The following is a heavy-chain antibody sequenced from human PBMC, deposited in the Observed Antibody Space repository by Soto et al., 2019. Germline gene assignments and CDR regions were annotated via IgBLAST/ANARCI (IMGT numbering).Heavy chain of an antibody. Sequence: QVQLVQSGAEVKKPGSSVKVSCTASGGTFNFYTINWVRQAPGQRPKWVGRANPILGMSSDSSKFQGRVTMTADKSTSKACMDLTGLKSEDAVVYYCATSYGSGSTHVDYWGQGTLVTVSS. CDR3: ATSYGSGSTHVDY. CDR1: GGTFNFYT. CDR2: ANPILGMS. V-gene: IGHV1-69*02. J-gene: IGHJ4*02. D-gene: IGHD3-10*01.